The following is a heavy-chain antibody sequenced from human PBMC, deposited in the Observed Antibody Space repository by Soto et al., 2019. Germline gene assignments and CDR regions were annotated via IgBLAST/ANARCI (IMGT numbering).Heavy chain of an antibody. CDR1: GYTFTGYY. D-gene: IGHD5-18*01. V-gene: IGHV1-2*02. CDR3: ARGVVDTAMVYYFDY. J-gene: IGHJ4*02. Sequence: ASVKVSCKASGYTFTGYYMHWVRQAPGQGLEWMGWINPNSGGTNYAQKFQGRVTMTRDTSISTAYMELSRLRSDDTAVYYCARGVVDTAMVYYFDYWGQGTLVTVSS. CDR2: INPNSGGT.